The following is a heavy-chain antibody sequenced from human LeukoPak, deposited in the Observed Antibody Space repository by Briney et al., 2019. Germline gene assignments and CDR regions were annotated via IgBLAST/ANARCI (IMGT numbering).Heavy chain of an antibody. CDR1: GTSISTYF. J-gene: IGHJ4*02. V-gene: IGHV4-59*06. Sequence: PSETLSLTCSVSGTSISTYFWTWVRQPPGKGLEWIGYIYYSGSTYYNPSLKSRVTISVDTSKNQFSLKLSSVTAADTAVYYCARDGRNYGDFFAFDYWGQGTLVTVPS. CDR2: IYYSGST. CDR3: ARDGRNYGDFFAFDY. D-gene: IGHD4-17*01.